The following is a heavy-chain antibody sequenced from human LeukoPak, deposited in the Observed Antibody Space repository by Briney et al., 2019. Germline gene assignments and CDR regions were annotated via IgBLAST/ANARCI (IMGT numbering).Heavy chain of an antibody. CDR2: IYYSGST. CDR1: GGSISDYY. Sequence: SETLSLTCTVSGGSISDYYWNWFRQPPGKGLEWIGNIYYSGSTSYNPSLKSRVVISVDTSKNQFSLKLTSVTAADTAVYYCARHAYFDYWGQGTLVTVSS. CDR3: ARHAYFDY. V-gene: IGHV4-59*08. J-gene: IGHJ4*02.